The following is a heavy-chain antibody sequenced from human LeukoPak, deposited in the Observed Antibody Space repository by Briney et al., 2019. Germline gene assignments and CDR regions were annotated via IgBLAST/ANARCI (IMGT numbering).Heavy chain of an antibody. V-gene: IGHV3-48*03. CDR2: ISSSGSTI. J-gene: IGHJ4*02. CDR3: ARDDDNYYDSTLLDY. Sequence: GGSLRLSCAASGFTFSSYEMNWVRQAPGKGLEWVSYISSSGSTIYYADSVKGRFTTSRDNAKNSLYLQMNSLRAEDTAVYYCARDDDNYYDSTLLDYWGQGTLVIVSS. D-gene: IGHD3-22*01. CDR1: GFTFSSYE.